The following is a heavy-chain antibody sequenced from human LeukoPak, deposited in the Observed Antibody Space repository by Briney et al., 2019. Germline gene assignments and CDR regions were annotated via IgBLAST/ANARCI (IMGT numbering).Heavy chain of an antibody. CDR2: IYYSGCT. J-gene: IGHJ5*02. CDR1: GGSISRYY. CDR3: ASLGYSSGRYGRFDP. V-gene: IGHV4-59*01. Sequence: SETLSLTCTVSGGSISRYYWSWIQQPPGKGLDGIGYIYYSGCTNYNPSLKSRVTISVNTSKNQFSLKLSSVTAADPAVYYCASLGYSSGRYGRFDPWGQGTLVTVSS. D-gene: IGHD6-19*01.